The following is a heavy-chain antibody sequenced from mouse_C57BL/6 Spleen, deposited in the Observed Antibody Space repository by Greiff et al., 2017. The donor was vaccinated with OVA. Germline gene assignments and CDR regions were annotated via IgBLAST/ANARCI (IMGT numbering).Heavy chain of an antibody. D-gene: IGHD1-1*01. CDR3: WRAPYYYGSSYWYAMDY. V-gene: IGHV8-2*01. CDR2: WNNDNY. J-gene: IGHJ4*01. Sequence: QVTLKESGPGILQPSQTLSLACTFSGLSLSTSGMGLSWLRKPSGKALEWLASIWNNDNYYNPSLKSRLTISKETSNYQVFLKLTSVDTADSATYYGAWRAPYYYGSSYWYAMDYWGQGTSVTVSS. CDR1: LSLSTSGMGL.